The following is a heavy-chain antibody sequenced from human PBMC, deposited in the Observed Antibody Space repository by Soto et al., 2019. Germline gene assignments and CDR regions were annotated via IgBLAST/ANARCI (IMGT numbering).Heavy chain of an antibody. CDR1: GYTFTSYA. Sequence: ASVKVSCKASGYTFTSYAMHWVRQAPGQRLEWMGWINAGNGNTKYSQKFQGRVTITRDTSASTAYMELSSLRSEDTAVYYCARDLVVGATTHAFDIWGQGTMVTVSS. D-gene: IGHD1-26*01. V-gene: IGHV1-3*01. CDR3: ARDLVVGATTHAFDI. CDR2: INAGNGNT. J-gene: IGHJ3*02.